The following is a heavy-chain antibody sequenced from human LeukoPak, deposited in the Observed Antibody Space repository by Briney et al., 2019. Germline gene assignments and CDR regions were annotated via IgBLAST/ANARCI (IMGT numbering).Heavy chain of an antibody. J-gene: IGHJ3*02. CDR1: GGSISSYY. Sequence: PSETLSLTCTVSGGSISSYYWSWIRQPPGKGLEWIGYIYSSGSTNYSPSLKSRVTISVDTSKNQFSLKLCSVTAADTAVYYCARRYSGYGNAFDIWGQGTMVTVSS. D-gene: IGHD5-12*01. CDR2: IYSSGST. V-gene: IGHV4-59*08. CDR3: ARRYSGYGNAFDI.